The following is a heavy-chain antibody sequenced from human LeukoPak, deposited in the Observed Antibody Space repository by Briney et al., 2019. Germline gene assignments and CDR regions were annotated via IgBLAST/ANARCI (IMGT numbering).Heavy chain of an antibody. CDR1: GFAFSSYG. CDR2: VRYDGDNE. Sequence: GGSLRLSCAASGFAFSSYGMHWVRQAPGMGLEWVAFVRYDGDNEYYADSVKGRFTISRDSVNNALYLQMNSLRVEDTAVYYCARGGLTAGFDYWGQGTLVTVSS. J-gene: IGHJ4*02. V-gene: IGHV3-30*02. CDR3: ARGGLTAGFDY. D-gene: IGHD3-10*01.